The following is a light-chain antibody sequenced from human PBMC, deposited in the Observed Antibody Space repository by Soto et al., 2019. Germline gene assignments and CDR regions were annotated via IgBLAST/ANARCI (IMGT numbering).Light chain of an antibody. J-gene: IGKJ1*01. V-gene: IGKV1-5*01. CDR2: DVS. CDR3: QQYNTFWT. CDR1: QSISSW. Sequence: DIQMTPSPSTLAASVRDRVTITCRASQSISSWLAWYQQKPGKAPKLLIYDVSNLESGVPSRFSGSGSGTEFTLTISSLQPDDVATYYCQQYNTFWTFGQGTKVDIK.